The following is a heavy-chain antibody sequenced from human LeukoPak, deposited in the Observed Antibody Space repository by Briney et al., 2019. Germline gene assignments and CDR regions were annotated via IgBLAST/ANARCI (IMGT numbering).Heavy chain of an antibody. CDR2: VWDDGTHK. D-gene: IGHD2-21*01. V-gene: IGHV3-33*01. J-gene: IGHJ4*02. Sequence: HPGGSLRLSCAASGFTFRGYGMHWVRQAPGKGLEWVSVVWDDGTHKYYADSVKGRFTISRDISKNTLYLQLDSLRAGDTAVYFCAIEVDRALLDWGQGTLVTVSS. CDR1: GFTFRGYG. CDR3: AIEVDRALLD.